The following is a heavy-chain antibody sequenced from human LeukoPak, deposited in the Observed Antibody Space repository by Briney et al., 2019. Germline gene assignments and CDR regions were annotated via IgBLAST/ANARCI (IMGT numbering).Heavy chain of an antibody. CDR3: AGGPIVVVPAAMENDAFDI. CDR1: GGSISSSNW. V-gene: IGHV4-4*02. J-gene: IGHJ3*02. Sequence: KPSETLSLTCAVSGGSISSSNWWSWVRRPPGKGLEWIGEIYHSGSTNYNPSLKSRVTISVDKSKNQFSLKLSSVTAADTAAYYCAGGPIVVVPAAMENDAFDIWGQGTMVTVSS. CDR2: IYHSGST. D-gene: IGHD2-2*01.